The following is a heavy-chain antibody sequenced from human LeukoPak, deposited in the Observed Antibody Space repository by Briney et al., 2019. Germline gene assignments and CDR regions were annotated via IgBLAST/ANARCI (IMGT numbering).Heavy chain of an antibody. CDR3: THPAYYYNVDV. V-gene: IGHV3-73*01. CDR1: GLTFSVSA. J-gene: IGHJ6*04. CDR2: IKTKADDYAT. D-gene: IGHD6-25*01. Sequence: GGSLRLSCSASGLTFSVSAIHWVRQASGKGLEWVGRIKTKADDYATAYAASVKGRFTISRDDSTNTAYLQLNSLKTEDTAVYYCTHPAYYYNVDVWGKGTTVTVSS.